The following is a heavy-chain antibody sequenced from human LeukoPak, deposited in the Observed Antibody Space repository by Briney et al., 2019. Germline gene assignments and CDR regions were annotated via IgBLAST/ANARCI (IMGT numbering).Heavy chain of an antibody. CDR3: ARDLTLYSSSSDNRPTDDY. Sequence: SVKVSCKASGGTFSSYAISWVRQTPGQGLEWMGGIIPTFGTANYAQKFQGRVTITADESTSTAYMELSSLRSEDTAVYYCARDLTLYSSSSDNRPTDDYWGQGTLVTVSS. D-gene: IGHD6-6*01. CDR1: GGTFSSYA. CDR2: IIPTFGTA. J-gene: IGHJ4*02. V-gene: IGHV1-69*13.